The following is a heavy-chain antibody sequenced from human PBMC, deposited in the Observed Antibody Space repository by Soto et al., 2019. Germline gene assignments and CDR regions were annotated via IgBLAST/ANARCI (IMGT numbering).Heavy chain of an antibody. D-gene: IGHD4-17*01. J-gene: IGHJ4*02. V-gene: IGHV4-31*01. Sequence: QVQLQESGPVLVKPSQTLSLTCTVSGCSISSGGYYWSWIRQHPGKGLEWIVYILYSWSTYYNPSLKSLVTISVDTCKKQFSLKLRSVTAADTAVYYCARGDTVTTYYFDYWGQGTLVTVSS. CDR3: ARGDTVTTYYFDY. CDR1: GCSISSGGYY. CDR2: ILYSWST.